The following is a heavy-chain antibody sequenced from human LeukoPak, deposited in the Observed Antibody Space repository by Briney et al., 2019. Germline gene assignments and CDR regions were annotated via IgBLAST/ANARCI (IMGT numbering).Heavy chain of an antibody. CDR3: ARDHSERAFDI. CDR2: ISTYNGNT. V-gene: IGHV1-18*01. D-gene: IGHD6-13*01. CDR1: NYTFTSYG. J-gene: IGHJ3*02. Sequence: ASVKVSCKASNYTFTSYGISWVRQTPGQGLEWMGWISTYNGNTNYAQKLQGRVTITTDEFTSTAYMELSSLRSEDTAVYYCARDHSERAFDIWGQGTMVTVSS.